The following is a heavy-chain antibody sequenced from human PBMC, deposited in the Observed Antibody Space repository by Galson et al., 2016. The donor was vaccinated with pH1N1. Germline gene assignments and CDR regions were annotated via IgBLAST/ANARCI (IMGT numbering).Heavy chain of an antibody. Sequence: QSGAEVKKPGESLKISCKGSGGTFISHWIAWVRQKPGNGLEWMGIIYPGDSDPRYSPSFEGPVTISADKSSSTAYLRGGSLKASDTAMYYCARLAHCSGDCYSMGPWGYFDFWGQGTLVTVSS. CDR1: GGTFISHW. CDR2: IYPGDSDP. D-gene: IGHD2-21*02. V-gene: IGHV5-51*01. CDR3: ARLAHCSGDCYSMGPWGYFDF. J-gene: IGHJ4*03.